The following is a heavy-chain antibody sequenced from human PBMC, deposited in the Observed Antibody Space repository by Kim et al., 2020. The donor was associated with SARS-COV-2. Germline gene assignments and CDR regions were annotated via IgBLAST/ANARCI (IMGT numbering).Heavy chain of an antibody. D-gene: IGHD3-9*01. CDR1: GGSISSYY. Sequence: SETLSLTCTVSGGSISSYYWSWIRQPPGKGLEWIGYIYYSGSTNYNPSLKSRVTISVDTSKNQFSLKLSSVTAADTAVYYCARDGGGYDILTGYYFDYYYYGMDVWGQGTTVTVSS. CDR2: IYYSGST. CDR3: ARDGGGYDILTGYYFDYYYYGMDV. V-gene: IGHV4-59*13. J-gene: IGHJ6*02.